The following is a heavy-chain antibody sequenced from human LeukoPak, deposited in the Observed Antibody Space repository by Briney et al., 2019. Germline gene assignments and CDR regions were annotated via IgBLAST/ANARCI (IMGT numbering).Heavy chain of an antibody. D-gene: IGHD4-17*01. Sequence: PGGSLRLSCAASGFTFIGYAMHWVRQAPSKGLEWVAVISYDGNNKYYADSVKGRFTISRDNSKNTLYLQMNSLRVEDTAVYDCARMPGDDSWTGGQGTLVTVSS. CDR1: GFTFIGYA. V-gene: IGHV3-30*04. CDR3: ARMPGDDSWT. J-gene: IGHJ4*02. CDR2: ISYDGNNK.